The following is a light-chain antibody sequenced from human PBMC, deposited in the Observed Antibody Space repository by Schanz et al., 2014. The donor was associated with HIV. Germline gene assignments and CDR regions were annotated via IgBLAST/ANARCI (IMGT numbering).Light chain of an antibody. CDR2: EIT. CDR3: SSYAGRNNLV. V-gene: IGLV2-8*01. Sequence: QSALTQPPSASGSPGQSVSISCTGTSSDVGGYNYVSWYQQHPGEAPKLIIYEITKRPSGVPDRFSASKSGNTASLTVSGLQAEDEADYYCSSYAGRNNLVFGTGTKLTV. J-gene: IGLJ1*01. CDR1: SSDVGGYNY.